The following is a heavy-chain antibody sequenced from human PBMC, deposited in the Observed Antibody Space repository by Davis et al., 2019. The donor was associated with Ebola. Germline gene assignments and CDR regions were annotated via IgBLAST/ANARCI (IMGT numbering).Heavy chain of an antibody. CDR2: ISGSGGST. D-gene: IGHD2-15*01. Sequence: GGSLRLSCAASGFTFSSYAMSWVRQAPGKGLEWVPAISGSGGSTYYADSVKGRFTISRDNSKNTLYLQMNSLRAEDTAVYYCAIWRVVDGPEWYWGQGTLVTVSS. V-gene: IGHV3-23*01. CDR1: GFTFSSYA. CDR3: AIWRVVDGPEWY. J-gene: IGHJ4*02.